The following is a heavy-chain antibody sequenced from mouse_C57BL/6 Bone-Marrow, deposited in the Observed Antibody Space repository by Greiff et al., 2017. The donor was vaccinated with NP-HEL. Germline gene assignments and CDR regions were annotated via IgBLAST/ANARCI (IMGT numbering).Heavy chain of an antibody. D-gene: IGHD1-1*01. CDR1: GYSITSGYY. V-gene: IGHV3-6*01. J-gene: IGHJ1*03. CDR3: AREGGITTVVATDWYFDV. CDR2: ISYDGSN. Sequence: EVKLMESGPGLVKPSQSLSLTCSVTGYSITSGYYWNWIRQFPGNKLEWMGYISYDGSNNYNPSLKNRISITRDTSKNQFFLKLNSVTTEDTATYYCAREGGITTVVATDWYFDVWGTGTTVTVSS.